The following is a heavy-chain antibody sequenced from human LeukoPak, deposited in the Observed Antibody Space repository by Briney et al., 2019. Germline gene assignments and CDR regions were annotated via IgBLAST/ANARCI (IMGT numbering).Heavy chain of an antibody. CDR1: GYTFTSYD. CDR3: ARDFPRSTSCLGY. D-gene: IGHD2-2*01. J-gene: IGHJ4*02. CDR2: MNPNSGNT. Sequence: ASVEVSCKASGYTFTSYDINWVRQATGQGLEWMGWMNPNSGNTGYAQKFQGRVTMTRNTSISTAYMELSSLRSEDTAVYYCARDFPRSTSCLGYWGQGTLVTVSS. V-gene: IGHV1-8*01.